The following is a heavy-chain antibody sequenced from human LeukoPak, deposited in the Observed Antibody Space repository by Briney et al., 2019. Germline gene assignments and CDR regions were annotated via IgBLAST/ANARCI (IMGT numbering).Heavy chain of an antibody. V-gene: IGHV1-2*02. CDR1: GYTFTGYY. J-gene: IGHJ6*02. Sequence: ASVKVSCKASGYTFTGYYMHWVRQAPGQGLEWMGWINPNSGGTNYAQKFQGRVTMTRDTSISTAYMELSRLRSDDTAVYYCARDQNYDFWSGLRLRLMMSGMDVWGQGTTVTVSS. CDR3: ARDQNYDFWSGLRLRLMMSGMDV. CDR2: INPNSGGT. D-gene: IGHD3-3*01.